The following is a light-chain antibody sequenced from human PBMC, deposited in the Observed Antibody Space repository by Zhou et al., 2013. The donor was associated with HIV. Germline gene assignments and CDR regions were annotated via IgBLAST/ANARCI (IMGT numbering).Light chain of an antibody. V-gene: IGKV3-20*01. J-gene: IGKJ5*01. CDR1: QSVDSGY. Sequence: EIVLTQSPVTLSLFPGERATLSCRASQSVDSGYLVWYQQKAGQAPSLLIYGASSRATGIPDRFSGSGSGTDFTLTISRLEPEDLALYYCQQYGSSPITFGQGTRLEIK. CDR2: GAS. CDR3: QQYGSSPIT.